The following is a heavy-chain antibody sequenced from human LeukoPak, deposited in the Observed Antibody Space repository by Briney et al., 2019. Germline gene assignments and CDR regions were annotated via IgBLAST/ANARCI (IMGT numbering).Heavy chain of an antibody. CDR2: ISGSGGRT. Sequence: GGSLRLSCAASGFTFSNYGMSWVRQAPGKGLEWVSGISGSGGRTYYADSVKGRFTISRDNSKNTLYLQMNSLRAEDTAVYYCAKTTGTGIVGATTTDYWGQGTLVTVSS. J-gene: IGHJ4*02. V-gene: IGHV3-23*01. CDR3: AKTTGTGIVGATTTDY. CDR1: GFTFSNYG. D-gene: IGHD1-26*01.